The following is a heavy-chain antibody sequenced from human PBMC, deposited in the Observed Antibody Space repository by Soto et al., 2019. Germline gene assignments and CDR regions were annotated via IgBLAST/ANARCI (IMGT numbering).Heavy chain of an antibody. J-gene: IGHJ6*02. CDR2: IWYDGSNK. D-gene: IGHD3-3*01. CDR3: ARDGLVFWDRLLGEVDGMDV. CDR1: GFTFSSYG. V-gene: IGHV3-33*01. Sequence: QVQLVESGGGVVQPGRSLRLSCAASGFTFSSYGMHWVRQAPGKGLEWVAVIWYDGSNKYYADSVKGRFTISRDNSKNTLYLQMNSLRAEDTAVYYCARDGLVFWDRLLGEVDGMDVWGQGTTVTVSS.